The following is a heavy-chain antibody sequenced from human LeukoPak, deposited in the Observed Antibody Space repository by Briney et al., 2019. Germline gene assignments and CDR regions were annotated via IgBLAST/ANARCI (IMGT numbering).Heavy chain of an antibody. V-gene: IGHV4-59*08. J-gene: IGHJ4*02. CDR1: GGSIRSYY. D-gene: IGHD1-26*01. Sequence: SETLSLTCTVSGGSIRSYYWSWIRQPPGKALEWIGYIYYSGSTKYNPSLKSRATISVDTSKNQFSLKLSSVTAADTAAYYCASGSYYFDYWGQGTLVTVSS. CDR3: ASGSYYFDY. CDR2: IYYSGST.